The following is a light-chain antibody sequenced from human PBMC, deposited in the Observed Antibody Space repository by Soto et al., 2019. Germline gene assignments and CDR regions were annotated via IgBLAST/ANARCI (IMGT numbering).Light chain of an antibody. CDR1: SSDVGGYNY. J-gene: IGLJ2*01. CDR3: SSDTGSSRV. Sequence: QSALTQPASVSGSPGQSITISCTGTSSDVGGYNYVSWYQQHPGKAPKLMIYEVSNRPSGVSNRFSGSKSGNTASLTISGLKAEDEADYYCSSDTGSSRVFGGGTKVTVL. CDR2: EVS. V-gene: IGLV2-14*01.